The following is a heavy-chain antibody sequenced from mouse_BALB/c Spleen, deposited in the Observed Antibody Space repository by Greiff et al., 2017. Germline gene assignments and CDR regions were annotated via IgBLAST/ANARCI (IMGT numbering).Heavy chain of an antibody. CDR3: ARSGATATDWYFDV. J-gene: IGHJ1*01. D-gene: IGHD1-2*01. CDR2: IYPGDGDT. Sequence: QGQLQQSGAELVRPGSSVKISCKASGYAFSSYWMNWVKQRPGQGLEWIGQIYPGDGDTNYNGKFKGKATLTADKSSSTAYMQLSSLTSEDSAVYFCARSGATATDWYFDVWGAGTTVTVSS. CDR1: GYAFSSYW. V-gene: IGHV1-80*01.